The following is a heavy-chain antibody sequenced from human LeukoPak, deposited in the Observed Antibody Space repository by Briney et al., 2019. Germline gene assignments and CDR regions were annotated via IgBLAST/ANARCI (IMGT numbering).Heavy chain of an antibody. J-gene: IGHJ3*02. D-gene: IGHD3-22*01. CDR2: ISYDGSNK. CDR1: GFTFSSYG. Sequence: GGSLRLSCAASGFTFSSYGVHWVRQAPGKGLEWVAVISYDGSNKYYADSVKGRFTISRDNSKNTLYLQMNSLRAEDTAVYYCARGGITMIVVDDAFDIWGQGTMVTVSS. V-gene: IGHV3-30*19. CDR3: ARGGITMIVVDDAFDI.